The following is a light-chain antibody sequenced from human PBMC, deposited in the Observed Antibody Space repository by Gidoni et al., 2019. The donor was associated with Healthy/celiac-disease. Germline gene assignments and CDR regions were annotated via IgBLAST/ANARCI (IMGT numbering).Light chain of an antibody. CDR1: QSISSY. J-gene: IGKJ4*01. V-gene: IGKV1-39*01. CDR2: SAS. CDR3: QQSYSTPLT. Sequence: DIQLIQSPSSLSASVGDRVTITCRASQSISSYLNWYQQKPGKAPKLLIYSASSLQSGVPSRFSGSGSGTDFTLTIRSLQPEDFATYYCQQSYSTPLTFGGGNKVEIK.